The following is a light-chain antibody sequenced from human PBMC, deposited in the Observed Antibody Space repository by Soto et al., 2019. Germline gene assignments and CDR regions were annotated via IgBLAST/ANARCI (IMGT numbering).Light chain of an antibody. V-gene: IGKV3-20*01. CDR3: XXXXXXXWT. Sequence: DIVLPQSPGTLSLSPGARLALSGRASQSVSSSYLAWYQQRPGQAPRLLIYGASSRATGIPDRFSGSGSGTEFTLTISRLEPEDFAVYXXXXXXXXXWTFXXGTKVDIK. J-gene: IGKJ1*01. CDR2: GAS. CDR1: QSVSSSY.